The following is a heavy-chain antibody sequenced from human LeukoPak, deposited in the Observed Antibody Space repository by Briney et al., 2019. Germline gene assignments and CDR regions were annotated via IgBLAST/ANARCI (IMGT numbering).Heavy chain of an antibody. Sequence: GGSLRLSCAASGYKLDEYDMSGVPQVPGKGGECVAGVSSVGDSTVYVVSVKRRFAISRDNTKNSLFLQMDSLRTEDRALYYCVRDPFCSSTTRCSFEDWFDPWGQGTLVTVSS. V-gene: IGHV3-20*04. CDR3: VRDPFCSSTTRCSFEDWFDP. CDR2: VSSVGDST. D-gene: IGHD2/OR15-2a*01. J-gene: IGHJ5*02. CDR1: GYKLDEYD.